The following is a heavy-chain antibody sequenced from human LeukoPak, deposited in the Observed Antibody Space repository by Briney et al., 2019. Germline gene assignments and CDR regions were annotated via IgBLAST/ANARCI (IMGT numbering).Heavy chain of an antibody. CDR1: GFTFSSYA. CDR2: ISSNGGST. CDR3: AREDCSGGSCYFDFDY. J-gene: IGHJ4*02. V-gene: IGHV3-64*01. Sequence: PGGSLRLSCAASGFTFSSYAMHWVRQAPGKGLEYVSAISSNGGSTYYANSVKGRFTISRDNSKNTLYLQMGSLRAEDMAVYYCAREDCSGGSCYFDFDYWGQGTLVTVSS. D-gene: IGHD2-15*01.